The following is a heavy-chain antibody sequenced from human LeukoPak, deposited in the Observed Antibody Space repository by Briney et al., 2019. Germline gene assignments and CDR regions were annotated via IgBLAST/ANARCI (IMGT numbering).Heavy chain of an antibody. Sequence: GGSLRLSCAASGFSFNKYAMSWVRQAPGKGPEWVSAITDSGGDTYHADSVKGRFTISRDNAKNTLYLQMNSLRAEDTAVYYCLYDLDYWGQGTLVTVSS. CDR1: GFSFNKYA. CDR2: ITDSGGDT. D-gene: IGHD5/OR15-5a*01. J-gene: IGHJ4*02. V-gene: IGHV3-23*01. CDR3: LYDLDY.